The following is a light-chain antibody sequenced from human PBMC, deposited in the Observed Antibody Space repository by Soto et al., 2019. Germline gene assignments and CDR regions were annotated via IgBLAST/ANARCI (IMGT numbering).Light chain of an antibody. CDR1: TGAVTSGHY. V-gene: IGLV7-46*01. Sequence: QAVVTKEPSLTVSPGGTVTLTFGSSTGAVTSGHYPYWFQQKPGQAPRTLIYDTSNKHSWTPARFSGSLLGGKAALTLSGAQPEDEAEYYCLLSYSGARFGGGTKLTVL. CDR3: LLSYSGAR. CDR2: DTS. J-gene: IGLJ2*01.